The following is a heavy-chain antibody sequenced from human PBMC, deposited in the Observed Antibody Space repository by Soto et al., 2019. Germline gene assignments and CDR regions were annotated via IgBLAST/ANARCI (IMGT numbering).Heavy chain of an antibody. J-gene: IGHJ2*01. V-gene: IGHV1-8*01. CDR3: ASGSGGDLHSVWYFDL. Sequence: QVQLVQSGAEVKKPGASVKVSCKASGYTFTSYDINWVRQATGQGLEWMGWMNPNSGNTGYAQKFQGRVTMTRNTPISTAYMELSSLRSEDTAVYDCASGSGGDLHSVWYFDLWGRGTLVTVSS. CDR1: GYTFTSYD. CDR2: MNPNSGNT. D-gene: IGHD2-21*02.